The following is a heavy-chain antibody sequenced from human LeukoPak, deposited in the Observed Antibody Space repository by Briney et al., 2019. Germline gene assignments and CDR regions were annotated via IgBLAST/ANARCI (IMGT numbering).Heavy chain of an antibody. V-gene: IGHV1-46*01. CDR1: GYTFASYF. J-gene: IGHJ4*02. CDR2: INPTSGST. D-gene: IGHD4-17*01. CDR3: ARGGYGDRIDY. Sequence: ASVKVSCKASGYTFASYFMHWVRQAPGQGLEWMGVINPTSGSTTYSPKFQGRVTMTRDTSTSTVYMELSRLRSEDTAVYYCARGGYGDRIDYWGQGTLVSVSS.